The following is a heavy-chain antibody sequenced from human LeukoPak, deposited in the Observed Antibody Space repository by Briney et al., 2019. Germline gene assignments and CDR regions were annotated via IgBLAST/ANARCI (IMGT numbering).Heavy chain of an antibody. D-gene: IGHD6-13*01. CDR2: ISGSGGST. CDR3: AKDPNLPKAAPGYLDY. J-gene: IGHJ4*02. V-gene: IGHV3-23*01. Sequence: PGGSLRLSCAASGFTFSSYAMSWVRQAPGKGLEWVSAISGSGGSTYYADSVKGRFTISRDNSKNTLYLQMNSLRAEDTAVYYCAKDPNLPKAAPGYLDYWGQGTLVTVSS. CDR1: GFTFSSYA.